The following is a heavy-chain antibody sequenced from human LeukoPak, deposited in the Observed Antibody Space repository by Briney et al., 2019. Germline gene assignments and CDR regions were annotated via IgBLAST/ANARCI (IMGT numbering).Heavy chain of an antibody. CDR3: ARDRVVVAAMYYYYYYMDV. Sequence: PSETLSLTCTVSGGSISSGSYYWSWIRQPAGKGLEWIGRIYTSGSTNYNPSLKSRVTISVDTSKNQFSLKLSSVTAADTAVYYCARDRVVVAAMYYYYYYMDVWGKGTTDTVSS. CDR1: GGSISSGSYY. J-gene: IGHJ6*03. CDR2: IYTSGST. D-gene: IGHD2-15*01. V-gene: IGHV4-61*02.